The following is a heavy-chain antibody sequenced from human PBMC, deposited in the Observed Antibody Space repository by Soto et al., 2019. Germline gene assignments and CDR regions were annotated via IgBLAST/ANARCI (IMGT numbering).Heavy chain of an antibody. V-gene: IGHV3-72*01. CDR3: VSGYCSSATCYSSPGNY. J-gene: IGHJ4*02. CDR1: GFTFSDHY. D-gene: IGHD2-15*01. Sequence: EVQLVESGGGLVQPGGSLRLSCAASGFTFSDHYMDWVRQAPGKGLEWVGRIRNKANKYTTDYAASVKGRFTISRDDAKNSLYMQMDSLKTDATAIYYCVSGYCSSATCYSSPGNYWGQGTLVTVSS. CDR2: IRNKANKYTT.